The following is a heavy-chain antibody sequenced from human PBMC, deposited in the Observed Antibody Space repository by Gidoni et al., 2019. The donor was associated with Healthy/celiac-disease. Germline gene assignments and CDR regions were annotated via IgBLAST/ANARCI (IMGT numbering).Heavy chain of an antibody. CDR1: CGSISSGGYY. CDR2: IYYSGST. J-gene: IGHJ4*02. CDR3: GAAANLGGYDWNFDY. Sequence: QVQLQESGPGLVKPSQTLSLTCTVSCGSISSGGYYWSWIRQHPGKGLEWIGYIYYSGSTYYNPSLKSRVTISVDTSKNQFSLKLSSVTAADTAVYYCGAAANLGGYDWNFDYWGQGTLVTVSS. V-gene: IGHV4-31*03. D-gene: IGHD5-12*01.